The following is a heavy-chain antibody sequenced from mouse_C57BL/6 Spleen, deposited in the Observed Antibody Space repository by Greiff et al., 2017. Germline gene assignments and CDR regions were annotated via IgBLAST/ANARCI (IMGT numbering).Heavy chain of an antibody. CDR3: AKGLPHWYFDV. D-gene: IGHD3-1*01. CDR2: IDPSDSET. V-gene: IGHV1-52*01. J-gene: IGHJ1*03. CDR1: GYTFTSYW. Sequence: QVQLQQPGAELVRPGSSVKLSCKASGYTFTSYWMHWVKQRPIQGLEWIGNIDPSDSETHYNQKFKDKATMTVDKSSSTAYMQLSSLTSEDSAVYYCAKGLPHWYFDVWGTGTTVTVSS.